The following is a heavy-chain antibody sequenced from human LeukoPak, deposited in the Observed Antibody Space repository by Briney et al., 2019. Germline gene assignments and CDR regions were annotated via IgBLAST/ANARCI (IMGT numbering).Heavy chain of an antibody. V-gene: IGHV3-23*01. D-gene: IGHD5-12*01. CDR3: ARDSTWRLDY. J-gene: IGHJ4*02. Sequence: TGGSQTLSCAPSGFPFSIYAMRWARQAPGRGLEWVSAISGGGGSTYYADSVKGRFTISRDNSKNTLYLQMNSLRAEDTAVYYCARDSTWRLDYWGQGTLITVSS. CDR1: GFPFSIYA. CDR2: ISGGGGST.